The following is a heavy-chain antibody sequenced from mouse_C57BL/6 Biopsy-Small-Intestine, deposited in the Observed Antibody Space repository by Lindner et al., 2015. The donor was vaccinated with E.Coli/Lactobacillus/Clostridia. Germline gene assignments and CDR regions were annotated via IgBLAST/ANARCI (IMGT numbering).Heavy chain of an antibody. CDR3: AREGLYAFDY. D-gene: IGHD2-12*01. CDR1: GFTFSGYG. CDR2: ISSGSSTI. J-gene: IGHJ2*01. V-gene: IGHV5-17*01. Sequence: VQLQESGGGLVKPGGSLKLSCAASGFTFSGYGMHWVRQAPEKGLEWVAFISSGSSTIYYADTVKGRFTISRDNAKNTLFLQMTSLRSEDTAMYYCAREGLYAFDYWGQGTTLTVSS.